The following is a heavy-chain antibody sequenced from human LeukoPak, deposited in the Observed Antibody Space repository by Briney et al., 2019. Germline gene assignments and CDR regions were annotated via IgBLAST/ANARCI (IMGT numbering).Heavy chain of an antibody. CDR1: GYTYTGYY. V-gene: IGHV1-2*02. J-gene: IGHJ6*02. D-gene: IGHD3-3*01. CDR2: INPNSGGT. Sequence: ASVKVSCKASGYTYTGYYMHWVRQAPGQGLEWMGWINPNSGGTNYAQKFQGRVTVTRDTSISTAYMELSRLKSDDTAVYYCARGGQSRFLEWLSFDLDVWGQGTTVTASS. CDR3: ARGGQSRFLEWLSFDLDV.